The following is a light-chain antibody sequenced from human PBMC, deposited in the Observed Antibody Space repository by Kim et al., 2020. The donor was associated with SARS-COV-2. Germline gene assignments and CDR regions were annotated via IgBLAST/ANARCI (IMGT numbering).Light chain of an antibody. J-gene: IGKJ4*01. CDR2: SDS. Sequence: AWYQQRPGQPPRLLIDSDSRSAIGIPAMCSGSGSGTDFTLTSYRLESEDFAHYFSQQYGSTPATFGGRTKVDIK. V-gene: IGKV3-20*01. CDR3: QQYGSTPAT.